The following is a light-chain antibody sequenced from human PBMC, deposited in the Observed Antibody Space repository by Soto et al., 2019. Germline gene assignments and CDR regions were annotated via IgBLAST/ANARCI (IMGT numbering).Light chain of an antibody. CDR2: GAS. Sequence: EIVLSQSPGTLSLSPGERATLSCRARQSVISNYLAWYQQKTGQAPRLLIYGASTRATGIPDRFSGSGSGTDFTLTICRLEPEDFAVYYCQQYGSSPTFGQGTDWRL. CDR1: QSVISNY. CDR3: QQYGSSPT. V-gene: IGKV3-20*01. J-gene: IGKJ5*01.